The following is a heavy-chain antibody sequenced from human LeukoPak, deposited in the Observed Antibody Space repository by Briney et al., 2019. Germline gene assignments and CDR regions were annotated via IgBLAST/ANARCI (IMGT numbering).Heavy chain of an antibody. J-gene: IGHJ4*02. Sequence: PGGSLRLSCAASGFTFDDYGMSWVRQAPGKGLEWVSGINWNGGSTGYADSVKGRFTISRDNAKNSLYLQMNSLRAEDTALYYCARDDLGYCSGGSCSGGDYWGQGTLVTVSS. D-gene: IGHD2-15*01. CDR2: INWNGGST. CDR3: ARDDLGYCSGGSCSGGDY. V-gene: IGHV3-20*04. CDR1: GFTFDDYG.